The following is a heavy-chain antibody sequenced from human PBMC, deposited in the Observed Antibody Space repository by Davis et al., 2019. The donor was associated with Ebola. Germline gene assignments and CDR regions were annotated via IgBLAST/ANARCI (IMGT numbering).Heavy chain of an antibody. CDR1: GFTFSSYS. CDR2: ISSSSSYT. Sequence: GESLKTSCAASGFTFSSYSMNWVRQAPGKGLEWVSYISSSSSYTNYADSVKGRFTISRDNSKKTMYLQMNSLRGEDTAVYYCARSGLSFGVVKYHYGMDAWGKGTTVTVSS. CDR3: ARSGLSFGVVKYHYGMDA. V-gene: IGHV3-21*05. D-gene: IGHD3-3*01. J-gene: IGHJ6*04.